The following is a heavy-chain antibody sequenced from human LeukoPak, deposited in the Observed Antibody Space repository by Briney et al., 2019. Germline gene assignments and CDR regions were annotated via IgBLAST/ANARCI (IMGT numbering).Heavy chain of an antibody. V-gene: IGHV7-4-1*02. D-gene: IGHD2-2*01. J-gene: IGHJ6*02. CDR2: INTNTGNP. CDR1: GYTFTSYA. CDR3: ARDRYCSSTSCWNSRYYGMDV. Sequence: WASVKVSCKASGYTFTSYAMNWVRQAPGQGLEWMGWINTNTGNPTYAQGFTGRFVFSLDTSVSTAYLQISSLKAEDTAVYYCARDRYCSSTSCWNSRYYGMDVWGQGTTVTVSS.